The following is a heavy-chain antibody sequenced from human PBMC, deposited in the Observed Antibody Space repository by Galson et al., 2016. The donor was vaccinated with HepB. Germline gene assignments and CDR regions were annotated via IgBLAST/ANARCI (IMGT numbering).Heavy chain of an antibody. CDR2: IYHSGDT. D-gene: IGHD1-1*01. CDR3: ARVRIPTTLLDY. CDR1: GYSITSGYY. Sequence: SETLSLTCTVSGYSITSGYYWGWIRQPPGKGLQWIGNIYHSGDTSYNPSLKSRVTISVDTSKNQFSLKLSSVTAADTAVYYCARVRIPTTLLDYWGQGTLVTVSS. J-gene: IGHJ4*02. V-gene: IGHV4-38-2*02.